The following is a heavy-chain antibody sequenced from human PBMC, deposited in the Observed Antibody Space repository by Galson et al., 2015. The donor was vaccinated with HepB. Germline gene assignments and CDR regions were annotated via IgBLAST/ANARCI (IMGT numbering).Heavy chain of an antibody. Sequence: SLRLSCAASGFTFSSYAMHWVRQAPGKGLEWVAVISYDGSNKYYADSVKGRFTISRDNSKNTLYLQMNSLRAEDTAVYYCARDARYYYGSRQGGAFDIWGQGTMVTVSS. V-gene: IGHV3-30*04. CDR2: ISYDGSNK. CDR1: GFTFSSYA. CDR3: ARDARYYYGSRQGGAFDI. J-gene: IGHJ3*02. D-gene: IGHD3-10*01.